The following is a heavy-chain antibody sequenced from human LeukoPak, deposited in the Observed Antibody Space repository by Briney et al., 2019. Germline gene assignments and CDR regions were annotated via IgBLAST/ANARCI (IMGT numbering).Heavy chain of an antibody. D-gene: IGHD5-12*01. J-gene: IGHJ5*02. CDR3: ARNLGVATTGCLT. CDR2: IIPILGIA. CDR1: GGTFSSYA. V-gene: IGHV1-69*04. Sequence: ASVKVSCKASGGTFSSYAISWVRQAPGQRLEWMGRIIPILGIANYAQKFQGRVTITADKSTSTAYMELSSLRSEDTAVYYCARNLGVATTGCLTWGQGTLVPVSS.